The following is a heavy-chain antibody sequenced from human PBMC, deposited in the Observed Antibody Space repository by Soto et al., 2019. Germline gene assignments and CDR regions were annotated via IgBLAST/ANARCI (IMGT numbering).Heavy chain of an antibody. D-gene: IGHD6-13*01. J-gene: IGHJ4*02. V-gene: IGHV2-5*01. CDR2: IYWHDDK. CDR1: GVSVSTTRVG. CDR3: AHRGGAAVGLYYFDY. Sequence: QTLSLPVTFSGVSVSTTRVGVSWIREPPGKALEWLALIYWHDDKRYSPSLKSRLTITKDTSKNQVVLTMTNMDPVDTATYYCAHRGGAAVGLYYFDYWGQGALVTVSS.